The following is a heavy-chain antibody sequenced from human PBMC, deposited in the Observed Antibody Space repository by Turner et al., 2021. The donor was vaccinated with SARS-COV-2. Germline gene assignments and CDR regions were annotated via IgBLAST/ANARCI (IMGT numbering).Heavy chain of an antibody. CDR2: MNPNSGHT. J-gene: IGHJ3*02. CDR1: VYTFTTYD. CDR3: AGRDSNGYVGAFDM. Sequence: QVQLVQSGAEVKTPGAPVTVSCKASVYTFTTYDINWVRQAAGQGLEWMGWMNPNSGHTAYAQKFQGRVTITRKTSISTVYMELSSLRSDDTAVYYCAGRDSNGYVGAFDMWGQGTMVTVSS. D-gene: IGHD4-4*01. V-gene: IGHV1-8*03.